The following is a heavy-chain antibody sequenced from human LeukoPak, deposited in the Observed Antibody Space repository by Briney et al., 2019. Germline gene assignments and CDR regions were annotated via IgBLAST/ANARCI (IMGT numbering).Heavy chain of an antibody. V-gene: IGHV3-33*01. Sequence: GGPLRLSCAASGFDFGSYVMHWVRQAPGKGLEWVAIIWHDASNKYYAESVKGRFTISRDNSKNAMYLQMSSLRAEDTALYYCARDLGQLRNWFDPWGQGTLVIVSS. CDR3: ARDLGQLRNWFDP. CDR1: GFDFGSYV. J-gene: IGHJ5*02. CDR2: IWHDASNK. D-gene: IGHD3-10*01.